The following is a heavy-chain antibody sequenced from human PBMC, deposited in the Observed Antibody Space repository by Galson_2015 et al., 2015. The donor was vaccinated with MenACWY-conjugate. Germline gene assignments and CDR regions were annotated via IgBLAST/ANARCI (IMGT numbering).Heavy chain of an antibody. CDR3: ARRGGGGYDVDY. J-gene: IGHJ4*02. CDR1: GGSFSGYY. V-gene: IGHV4-34*01. D-gene: IGHD5-12*01. Sequence: SETLSLTCAVYGGSFSGYYWSWIRQPPGKGLEWIGEINHSGSTNYNPSLKSRVTISVDTSKNQFSLKLSSVTAADTAVYYCARRGGGGYDVDYWGQGTLVTVSS. CDR2: INHSGST.